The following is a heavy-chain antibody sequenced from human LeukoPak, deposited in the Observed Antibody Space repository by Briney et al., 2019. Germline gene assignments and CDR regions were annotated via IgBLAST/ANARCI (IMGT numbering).Heavy chain of an antibody. D-gene: IGHD5-18*01. J-gene: IGHJ4*02. CDR3: ARGNTAMDHFDY. CDR1: GGSISGYY. V-gene: IGHV4-34*01. CDR2: INHSGST. Sequence: SETLSLTCTVSGGSISGYYWSWIRQPPGKGLEWIGEINHSGSTNYNPSLKSRVTISVDTSKNQFSLKLSSVTAADTAVYYCARGNTAMDHFDYWGQGTLVTVSS.